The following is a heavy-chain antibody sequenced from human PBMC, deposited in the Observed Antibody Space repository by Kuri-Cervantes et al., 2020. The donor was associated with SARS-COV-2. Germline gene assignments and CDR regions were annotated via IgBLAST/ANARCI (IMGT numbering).Heavy chain of an antibody. CDR3: ARSRRVWFDP. CDR1: GFTFSSYS. Sequence: GSLRLSCAASGFTFSSYSMNWVRQPPGKGLEWIGEINHSGSTNYNPSLKSRVTISVDTSKNQFSLKLSSVTAADTAVYYCARSRRVWFDPWGQGTLVTVSS. CDR2: INHSGST. V-gene: IGHV4-34*01. J-gene: IGHJ5*02. D-gene: IGHD1-14*01.